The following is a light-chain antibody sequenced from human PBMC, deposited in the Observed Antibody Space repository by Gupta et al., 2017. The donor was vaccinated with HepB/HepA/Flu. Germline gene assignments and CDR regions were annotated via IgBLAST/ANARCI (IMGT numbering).Light chain of an antibody. CDR1: QGISSY. V-gene: IGKV1-9*01. CDR3: QQLNSYPPT. CDR2: DAS. Sequence: DIQLTQSPSFLSASVGDRVTITCRASQGISSYLAWYQQKPGKAPKLLIYDASTLQSGVPSRFSGSGSGTEFTLTISSLQPEDFATYYCQQLNSYPPTFGGGTKVAIK. J-gene: IGKJ4*01.